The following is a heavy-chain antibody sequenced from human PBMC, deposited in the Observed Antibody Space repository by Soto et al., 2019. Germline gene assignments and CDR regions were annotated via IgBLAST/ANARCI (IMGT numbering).Heavy chain of an antibody. CDR2: IWYDGSNK. Sequence: QVQLVESGGGVVQPGGSLRLSCAASGLTFRNYGMQWVRQAPGKGLAWVAVIWYDGSNKYYPDFVKGRFTISRDNSKNTLFLQMNSLRAEDTALYHCATAGRGYDAAYWGQGAQVTVSS. CDR3: ATAGRGYDAAY. J-gene: IGHJ4*02. D-gene: IGHD5-12*01. V-gene: IGHV3-33*01. CDR1: GLTFRNYG.